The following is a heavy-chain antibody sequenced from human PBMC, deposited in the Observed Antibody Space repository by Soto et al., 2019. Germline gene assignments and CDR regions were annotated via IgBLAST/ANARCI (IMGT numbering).Heavy chain of an antibody. CDR2: IHAGGNS. J-gene: IGHJ5*02. CDR1: GFVVTKNY. CDR3: VRDFTP. V-gene: IGHV3-53*01. Sequence: GSLRLSCXASGFVVTKNYMSWVRQAPGKGPEWVSIIHAGGNSYFADSVKGRFTISRDNSKNTLNLHMNNLRVEDTAVYYCVRDFTPWGQGTLVTVSS.